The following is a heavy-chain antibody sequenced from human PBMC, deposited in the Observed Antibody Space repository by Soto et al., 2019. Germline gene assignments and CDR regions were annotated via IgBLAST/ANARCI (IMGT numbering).Heavy chain of an antibody. CDR3: VRGYCVPSTCDPWVSCSGGSCFDY. Sequence: GASVKVSCKASGYTFTTFYLHWVRQAPGQGPEWMGMIDPISGSTSYAQNFQGRVTVTSDTSTTTVYMELSSLRSEDTAMYYCVRGYCVPSTCDPWVSCSGGSCFDYWGQGTLVTVSS. V-gene: IGHV1-46*01. CDR2: IDPISGST. CDR1: GYTFTTFY. D-gene: IGHD2-15*01. J-gene: IGHJ4*02.